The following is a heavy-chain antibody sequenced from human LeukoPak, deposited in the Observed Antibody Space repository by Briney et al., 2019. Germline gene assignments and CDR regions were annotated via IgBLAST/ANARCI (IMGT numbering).Heavy chain of an antibody. D-gene: IGHD2-15*01. CDR1: GYTFTSYG. Sequence: ASVKVSCKASGYTFTSYGISWVRQAPGQGLEWMGWISAYNGNTIYAQKVQGRVTMTTDTSTSTAYMELRNLRSDDTAVYYCARVPPYCSGGSCFLFDYWGQGTLVTVSS. J-gene: IGHJ4*02. CDR3: ARVPPYCSGGSCFLFDY. V-gene: IGHV1-18*01. CDR2: ISAYNGNT.